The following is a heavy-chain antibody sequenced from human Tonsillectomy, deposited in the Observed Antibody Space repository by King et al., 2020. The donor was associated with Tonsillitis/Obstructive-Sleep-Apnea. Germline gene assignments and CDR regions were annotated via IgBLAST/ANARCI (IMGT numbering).Heavy chain of an antibody. Sequence: EVQLVESGGGLVQPGGSLRLSCAASGFTFSSYAMSWVRQAPGKGLEWVSAISGSGGSTYYADSVKGRFTISRDNSKNTLYLQMNSLRAEDTAVYYCAKHRPHYSSGWGEDPLFDYWGQGTLVTVSS. D-gene: IGHD6-19*01. V-gene: IGHV3-23*04. J-gene: IGHJ4*02. CDR1: GFTFSSYA. CDR2: ISGSGGST. CDR3: AKHRPHYSSGWGEDPLFDY.